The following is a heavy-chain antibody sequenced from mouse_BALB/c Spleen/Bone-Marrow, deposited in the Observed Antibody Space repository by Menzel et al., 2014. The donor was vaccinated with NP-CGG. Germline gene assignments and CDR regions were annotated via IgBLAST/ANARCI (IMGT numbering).Heavy chain of an antibody. D-gene: IGHD1-1*01. CDR3: ARDYYGSSDY. V-gene: IGHV5-6-3*01. CDR1: GFTFSSYG. Sequence: EVQVVESGGGLVQPGGSLKLSCAASGFTFSSYGMSWVRQTPDKRLELVATINSNGGSTYYPDSVKGRLTISRDNAKNTLYLQMSSLKSEDTAMYYCARDYYGSSDYWGQGTTLTASS. CDR2: INSNGGST. J-gene: IGHJ2*01.